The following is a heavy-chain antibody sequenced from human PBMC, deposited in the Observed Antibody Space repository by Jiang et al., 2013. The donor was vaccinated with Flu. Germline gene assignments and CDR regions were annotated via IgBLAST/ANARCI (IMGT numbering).Heavy chain of an antibody. D-gene: IGHD3-10*01. J-gene: IGHJ6*02. Sequence: QTLSLTCAISGDSVSSNSAAWNWIRQSPSRGLEWLGRTYYRSKWYNDYAVSVKSRITINPDTSKNQFSLQLNSVTPEDTAVYYCARQNSITMVRGVRGYYYGMDVWGQGTTVTVSS. CDR1: GDSVSSNSAA. V-gene: IGHV6-1*01. CDR3: ARQNSITMVRGVRGYYYGMDV. CDR2: TYYRSKWYN.